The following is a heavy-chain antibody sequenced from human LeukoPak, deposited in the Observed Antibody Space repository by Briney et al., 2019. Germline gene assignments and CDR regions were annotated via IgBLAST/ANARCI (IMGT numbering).Heavy chain of an antibody. V-gene: IGHV1-46*01. Sequence: ASVKVSCKASGYTFTSYYMHWVRQAPGQGLEWMGIINPSGGSTSYAQKFQGRVTMTRDTSTSTVYMELSSLRSEDTAVYYCGRDACSGGSCYSGNWFDPWGQGTLVTVSS. J-gene: IGHJ5*02. CDR2: INPSGGST. CDR3: GRDACSGGSCYSGNWFDP. CDR1: GYTFTSYY. D-gene: IGHD2-15*01.